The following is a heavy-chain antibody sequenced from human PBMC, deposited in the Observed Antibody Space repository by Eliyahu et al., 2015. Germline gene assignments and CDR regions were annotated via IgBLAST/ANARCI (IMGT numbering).Heavy chain of an antibody. D-gene: IGHD3-10*01. Sequence: SADYYWDWIRQPPGKGLEWIGSVFYSGSTYYNSSLKSRVTISADTSKNHFSLKLTSVTAADTAVYYCARRPYGSGSSYKFDSWGQGTLVAVSS. CDR2: VFYSGST. CDR3: ARRPYGSGSSYKFDS. J-gene: IGHJ4*02. V-gene: IGHV4-39*02. CDR1: SADYY.